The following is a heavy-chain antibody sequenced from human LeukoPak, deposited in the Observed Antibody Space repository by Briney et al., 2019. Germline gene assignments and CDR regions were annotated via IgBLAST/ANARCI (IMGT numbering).Heavy chain of an antibody. Sequence: PGGSLRLSCAASGFTFSSYAMSWVRQAPGKGLEWVSAISGSGGSTYYAASVKGRLTISRDNSKNTLYLQMNSLRAEDTAVYYCAKDTIFGVGNPFDPWGQGTLVTVSS. CDR1: GFTFSSYA. V-gene: IGHV3-23*01. CDR2: ISGSGGST. J-gene: IGHJ5*02. CDR3: AKDTIFGVGNPFDP. D-gene: IGHD3-3*01.